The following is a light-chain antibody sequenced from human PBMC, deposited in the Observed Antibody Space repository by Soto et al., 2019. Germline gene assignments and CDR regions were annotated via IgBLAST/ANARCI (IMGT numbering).Light chain of an antibody. V-gene: IGLV3-21*04. J-gene: IGLJ3*02. CDR1: NIGSKS. CDR3: QVWDSSSDHPWV. Sequence: SYELTQPPSVSVAPGKTARITCGGNNIGSKSVHWYQQKPGQASVLVIYYDSDRPSGIPERFSGSNSGNTATLTISRVEAGDEADYYCQVWDSSSDHPWVFGGGTKLTVL. CDR2: YDS.